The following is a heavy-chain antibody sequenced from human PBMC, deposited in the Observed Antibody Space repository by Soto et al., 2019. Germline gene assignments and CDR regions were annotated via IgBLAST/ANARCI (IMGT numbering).Heavy chain of an antibody. V-gene: IGHV4-61*01. D-gene: IGHD2-15*01. CDR1: GGSVRSGSDY. Sequence: QVQLQESGPGLVKPSETLSLTCTVSGGSVRSGSDYWSWIRQPPEKGLEWIGYIYSSGSTNYNPSLKSRVTMSLDTSKNQFSLNLNSVTAADTAVYYCARAEDCSGGSCWGNFDYWGQVPLVSVSS. CDR2: IYSSGST. CDR3: ARAEDCSGGSCWGNFDY. J-gene: IGHJ4*02.